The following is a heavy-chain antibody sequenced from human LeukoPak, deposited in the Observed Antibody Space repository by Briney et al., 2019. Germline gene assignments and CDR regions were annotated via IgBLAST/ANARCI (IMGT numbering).Heavy chain of an antibody. CDR3: ARERDLRGAYRMDV. CDR2: ISSDGRNT. CDR1: GFTFRTYW. D-gene: IGHD5/OR15-5a*01. J-gene: IGHJ6*03. Sequence: GGSLRHSCAASGFTFRTYWMHWVRQAPGKGLVWVSRISSDGRNTIYPDAVKGRFTISRDNTNNILYLQMNSLRGDDTAVYYCARERDLRGAYRMDVWGEGRPVTVSS. V-gene: IGHV3-74*01.